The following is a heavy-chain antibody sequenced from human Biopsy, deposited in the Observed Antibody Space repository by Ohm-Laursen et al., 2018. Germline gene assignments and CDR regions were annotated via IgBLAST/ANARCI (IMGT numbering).Heavy chain of an antibody. Sequence: SLRLSCAASGFTFSDFYMSWIRQAPGKGLEWVSYISSTINTIYYADSVKGRFTISRDNAKNSLSLQIDSLRADDTGVYYCVRTPPYLGYDFWSGYFPYYFDMWGQGTLVTVSS. V-gene: IGHV3-11*01. CDR2: ISSTINTI. CDR1: GFTFSDFY. CDR3: VRTPPYLGYDFWSGYFPYYFDM. J-gene: IGHJ4*02. D-gene: IGHD3-3*01.